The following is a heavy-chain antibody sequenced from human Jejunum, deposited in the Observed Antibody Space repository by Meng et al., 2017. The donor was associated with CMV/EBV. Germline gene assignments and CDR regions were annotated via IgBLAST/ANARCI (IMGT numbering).Heavy chain of an antibody. D-gene: IGHD6-6*01. CDR3: ARSLATQYYYYGMDV. Sequence: GFPFSSYSMNWVRQAPGKGLEWVSSITTTTNYIYYAESVKGRFTISRDNAKNSLYLQMNSLRAEDTAAYYCARSLATQYYYYGMDVWGQGTTVTVSS. CDR2: ITTTTNYI. V-gene: IGHV3-21*01. J-gene: IGHJ6*02. CDR1: GFPFSSYS.